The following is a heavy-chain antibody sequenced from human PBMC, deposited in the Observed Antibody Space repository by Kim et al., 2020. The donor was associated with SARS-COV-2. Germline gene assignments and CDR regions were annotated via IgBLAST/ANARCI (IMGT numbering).Heavy chain of an antibody. D-gene: IGHD3-10*01. CDR3: AGHYAWGSWRYLPFDS. V-gene: IGHV4-39*01. CDR2: FCYTETT. J-gene: IGHJ4*01. Sequence: SETLSLTCTVSGDSVSSSSSYWGWILQPPGNGLECIGSFCYTETTYYSPSLKSRLTIFVDTSTNQFSLRLNSVTAADTAVYYCAGHYAWGSWRYLPFDS. CDR1: GDSVSSSSSY.